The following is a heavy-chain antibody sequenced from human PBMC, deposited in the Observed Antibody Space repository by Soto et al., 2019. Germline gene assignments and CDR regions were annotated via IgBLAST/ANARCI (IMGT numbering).Heavy chain of an antibody. D-gene: IGHD5-18*01. Sequence: GGSLRLSCAASGFTFSSYGMHWVRQAPGKGLEWVAVIWYDGSNKYYADSVKGRFTISRDNSKNTLYLQMNSLRAEDTAVYYCASGTELWLRYYYGMDVWGQGTTVTVSS. CDR2: IWYDGSNK. CDR3: ASGTELWLRYYYGMDV. V-gene: IGHV3-33*01. CDR1: GFTFSSYG. J-gene: IGHJ6*02.